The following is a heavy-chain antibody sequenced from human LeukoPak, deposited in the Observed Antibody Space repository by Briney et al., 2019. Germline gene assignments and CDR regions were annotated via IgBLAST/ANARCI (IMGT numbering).Heavy chain of an antibody. CDR3: ARGSSGIVVVPAAILFRKYYFDY. CDR2: INHSGST. D-gene: IGHD2-2*01. V-gene: IGHV4-34*01. J-gene: IGHJ4*02. Sequence: SEALSLTCVVYGGSFSGYYWSWIRQPPGKGLEWIGEINHSGSTNYNPSLKSRVTISVDTSKNQFSLKLSSVTAADTAVYYCARGSSGIVVVPAAILFRKYYFDYWGQGTLVTVSS. CDR1: GGSFSGYY.